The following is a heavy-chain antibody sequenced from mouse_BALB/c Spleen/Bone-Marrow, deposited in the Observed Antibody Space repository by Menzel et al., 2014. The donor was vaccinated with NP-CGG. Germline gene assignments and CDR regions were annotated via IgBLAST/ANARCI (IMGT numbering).Heavy chain of an antibody. CDR2: ISYSGST. D-gene: IGHD2-2*01. Sequence: EVKVVESGPSLVKPSQTLPLTCSVTGDSITSGYWNWIRKFPGNKLEYMGYISYSGSTYYNPSLKSRISITRDTSKNQYYLQLKSVTTEDTATYYCARFGYDYALDYWGQGTSDTVSS. CDR1: GDSITSGY. J-gene: IGHJ4*01. CDR3: ARFGYDYALDY. V-gene: IGHV3-8*02.